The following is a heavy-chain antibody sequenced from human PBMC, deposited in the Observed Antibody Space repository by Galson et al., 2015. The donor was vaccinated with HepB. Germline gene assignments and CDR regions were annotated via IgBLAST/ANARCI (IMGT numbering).Heavy chain of an antibody. Sequence: SLRLSCAASGFTFSNDWMNWVRQAPGKGLEWVGRIKSKTDGGTTDYAAPVKGRFTISRDDSKNTLYLQMNSLKTEDTAVYYCTTDRYYYGMDVWGQGTTVTVSS. CDR2: IKSKTDGGTT. CDR3: TTDRYYYGMDV. J-gene: IGHJ6*02. CDR1: GFTFSNDW. V-gene: IGHV3-15*07.